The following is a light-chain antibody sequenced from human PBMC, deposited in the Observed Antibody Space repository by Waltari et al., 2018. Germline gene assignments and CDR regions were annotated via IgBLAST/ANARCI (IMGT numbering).Light chain of an antibody. CDR2: DAS. J-gene: IGKJ4*01. CDR3: QQRYNWPPVT. Sequence: EIVLTQSPGTLSLSPGERATLSCRASQSVRNYLAWYQQKPGQAPRLLIYDASNRATGIPARFSGSGSGTDFTLTISSLEPEDFADYYCQQRYNWPPVTFGGGTKVEIK. CDR1: QSVRNY. V-gene: IGKV3-11*01.